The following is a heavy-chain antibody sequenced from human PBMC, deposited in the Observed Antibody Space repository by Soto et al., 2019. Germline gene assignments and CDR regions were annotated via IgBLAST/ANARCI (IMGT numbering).Heavy chain of an antibody. D-gene: IGHD3-22*01. J-gene: IGHJ4*02. CDR2: ISSSSSI. CDR3: VRDSTYYDTRGYSGPSDF. V-gene: IGHV3-48*02. Sequence: GGSLRLSCAASGFTFSRNSMNWVRQAPGKGLEWIAYISSSSSIYYADSVKGRFTISRDNAKNSLYLQMNSLRDEDTAVYYCVRDSTYYDTRGYSGPSDFWGRGTLVTGSS. CDR1: GFTFSRNS.